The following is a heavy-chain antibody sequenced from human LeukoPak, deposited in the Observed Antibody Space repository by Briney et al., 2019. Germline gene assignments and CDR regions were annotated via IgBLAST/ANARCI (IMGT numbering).Heavy chain of an antibody. CDR3: GRETLGYCSGTTCSLGMDV. Sequence: PSETLSLTCAVSGGSFSSGGFSWSWLRQPPGKGLEWIGYMFHNGSTHYSPSLQRRVTISVDRFKNQFSLRLRSVTAADTAVYYCGRETLGYCSGTTCSLGMDVWGQGTTVTVSS. D-gene: IGHD2-2*01. J-gene: IGHJ6*02. CDR1: GGSFSSGGFS. CDR2: MFHNGST. V-gene: IGHV4-30-2*01.